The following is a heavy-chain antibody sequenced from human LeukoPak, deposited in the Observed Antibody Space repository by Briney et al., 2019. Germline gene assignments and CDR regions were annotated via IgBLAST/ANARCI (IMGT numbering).Heavy chain of an antibody. CDR3: VRDRCRTTTCPGYWFDP. CDR1: GFTFSSCW. V-gene: IGHV3-74*01. CDR2: IKNDGSGT. D-gene: IGHD2-2*01. Sequence: PGGSLRLSCAASGFTFSSCWMHWVRRTPGKGLVWVSRIKNDGSGTSYADSAKDRFTISRDNAKNILFLQMNSLRAEDTGVYYCVRDRCRTTTCPGYWFDPWGQGTLVTVSS. J-gene: IGHJ5*02.